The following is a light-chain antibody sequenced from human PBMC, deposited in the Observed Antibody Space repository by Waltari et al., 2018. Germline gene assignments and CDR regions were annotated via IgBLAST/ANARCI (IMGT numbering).Light chain of an antibody. V-gene: IGLV1-44*01. CDR2: SNN. CDR3: AAWDDSLNGHV. J-gene: IGLJ1*01. CDR1: SSNHGRTT. Sequence: QSVLTQPPSASGTPGQRGTIPCSCSSSNHGRTTVNWYQQLPATAPNPLIYSNNQRPSGVPDRCSGSKSGTSASLAISGLQSEDEADYYCAAWDDSLNGHVFGTGTKVTVL.